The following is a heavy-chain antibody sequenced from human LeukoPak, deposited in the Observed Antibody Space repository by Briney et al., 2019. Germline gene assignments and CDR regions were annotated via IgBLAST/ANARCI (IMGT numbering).Heavy chain of an antibody. D-gene: IGHD3-22*01. CDR3: ARLSTYYYDSSGYYPDDAFDI. CDR1: GGSFSGYY. J-gene: IGHJ3*02. Sequence: PSETLSLTCAVYGGSFSGYYWSWIRQPPGKGLEWIGEINHSGSTNYNPSLKGRVTISVDTSKNQFSLKLSSVTAADTAVYYCARLSTYYYDSSGYYPDDAFDIWGQGTMVTVSS. CDR2: INHSGST. V-gene: IGHV4-34*01.